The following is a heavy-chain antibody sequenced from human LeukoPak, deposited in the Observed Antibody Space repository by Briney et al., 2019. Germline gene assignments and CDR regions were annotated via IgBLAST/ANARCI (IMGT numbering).Heavy chain of an antibody. CDR3: AGRYSSGWFDGDYYYGMDV. Sequence: ASVKVSCKASGGTFSSYAISWVRQAPGQGLEWMGGTIPIFGTANYAQKFQGRVTITADESTSTAYMELSSLRSEDTAVYYCAGRYSSGWFDGDYYYGMDVWGQGTTVTVSS. CDR1: GGTFSSYA. CDR2: TIPIFGTA. V-gene: IGHV1-69*13. J-gene: IGHJ6*02. D-gene: IGHD6-19*01.